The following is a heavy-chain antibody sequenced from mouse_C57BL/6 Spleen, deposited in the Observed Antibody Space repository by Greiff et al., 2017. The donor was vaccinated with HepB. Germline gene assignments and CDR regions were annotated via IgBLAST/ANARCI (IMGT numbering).Heavy chain of an antibody. V-gene: IGHV3-6*01. Sequence: DVQLQESGPGLVKPSQSLSLTCSVTGYSITSGYYWNWIRQFPGNKLEWMGYISYDGSNNYNPSLKNRISITRDTSKNQFFLKLNSVTTEDTATYYCARVYYGYYFDYWGQGTTLTVSS. D-gene: IGHD2-1*01. CDR2: ISYDGSN. CDR1: GYSITSGYY. J-gene: IGHJ2*01. CDR3: ARVYYGYYFDY.